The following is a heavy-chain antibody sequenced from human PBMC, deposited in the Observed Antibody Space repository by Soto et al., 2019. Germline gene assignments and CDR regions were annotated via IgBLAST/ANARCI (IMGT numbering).Heavy chain of an antibody. V-gene: IGHV4-4*02. J-gene: IGHJ5*02. D-gene: IGHD6-13*01. CDR2: IYHRRST. CDR1: SGSISSSNW. Sequence: QVQLQESGPGLVKPSGTLSLTCAVSSGSISSSNWWRWVRQPPGKGLEWVGEIYHRRSTNYNPSLTPRVTISVDQAKNQVSLKRGSVTAAGTAVYYCATGTPGRYSSSVDPWGQGTLVADSS. CDR3: ATGTPGRYSSSVDP.